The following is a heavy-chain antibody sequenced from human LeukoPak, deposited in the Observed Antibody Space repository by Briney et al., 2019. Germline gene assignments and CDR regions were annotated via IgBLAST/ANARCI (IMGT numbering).Heavy chain of an antibody. D-gene: IGHD2-21*01. J-gene: IGHJ6*02. Sequence: GGSLRLSCAASGFSFSDYGMHWARQAPGKGLEWVALISSDGFNEYYADSVRGRFTISRDTSKNTLYLQINSLKTEDTAIYYCARYSNHFYYSGMDVWGQGTTVTVSS. CDR3: ARYSNHFYYSGMDV. V-gene: IGHV3-30-3*01. CDR1: GFSFSDYG. CDR2: ISSDGFNE.